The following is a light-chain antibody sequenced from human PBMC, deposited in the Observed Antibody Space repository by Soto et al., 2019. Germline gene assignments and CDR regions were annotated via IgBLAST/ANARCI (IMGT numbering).Light chain of an antibody. CDR2: DVS. V-gene: IGLV2-14*03. CDR1: ISDVGGYNF. Sequence: QPDLTQPASVSGSPGQSSTISCTGTISDVGGYNFVSWYQQYPGKAPKLMICDVSNRPSGVSNRFSGSKSGNTASLTISGLQAEDEADYYCSSFTGSNYVFGTGTKVTVL. CDR3: SSFTGSNYV. J-gene: IGLJ1*01.